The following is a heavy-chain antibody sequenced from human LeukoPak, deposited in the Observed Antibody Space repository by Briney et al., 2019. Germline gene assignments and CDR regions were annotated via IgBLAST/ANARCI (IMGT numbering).Heavy chain of an antibody. D-gene: IGHD4-23*01. CDR3: ARGSIRTVVTP. CDR1: GYTFTGYY. CDR2: INPNSGGT. J-gene: IGHJ5*02. Sequence: ASVKVSCKASGYTFTGYYMHWVRQAPGQGLEWMGWINPNSGGTNYAQKFQGRVTMTRDTSISIAYMELSSLTSEDTAVYYCARGSIRTVVTPWGQGTQVTVSS. V-gene: IGHV1-2*02.